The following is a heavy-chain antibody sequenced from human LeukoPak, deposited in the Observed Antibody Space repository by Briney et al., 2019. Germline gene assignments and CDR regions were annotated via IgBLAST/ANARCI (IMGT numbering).Heavy chain of an antibody. CDR3: ARDQPPVGYCSSTSCYPGGSPFIDY. V-gene: IGHV1-18*01. CDR2: ISAYNGNT. CDR1: GYTFTSYG. J-gene: IGHJ4*02. D-gene: IGHD2-2*01. Sequence: GASVKVSCKASGYTFTSYGISWVRQAPGQGLEWMGWISAYNGNTNYAQKLQGRVTMTIDTSTSTAYMELRSLRSDDTAVYYCARDQPPVGYCSSTSCYPGGSPFIDYWGQGTLVTVSS.